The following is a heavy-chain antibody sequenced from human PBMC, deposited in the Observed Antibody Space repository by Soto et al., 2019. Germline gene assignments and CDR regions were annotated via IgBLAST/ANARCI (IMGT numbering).Heavy chain of an antibody. CDR1: GASVSHGY. V-gene: IGHV4-59*02. J-gene: IGHJ5*02. Sequence: QMQLQASGPGLVEPSETLSLTCNVSGASVSHGYWSWIRQPPGKALEWIGFMYFGGSFNYNPSLTSRDTRSVETSKNQFSMKLTSVTASDTAVYYCARSYYDSNGFAVDPWGQGTLVTVSS. D-gene: IGHD3-22*01. CDR3: ARSYYDSNGFAVDP. CDR2: MYFGGSF.